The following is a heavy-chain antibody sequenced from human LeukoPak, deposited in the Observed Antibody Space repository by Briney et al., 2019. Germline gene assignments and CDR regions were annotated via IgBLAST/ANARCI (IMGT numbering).Heavy chain of an antibody. CDR3: AKEKYNFGYFEY. CDR2: IKYDGSRK. D-gene: IGHD1-20*01. CDR1: GFTFSSYG. J-gene: IGHJ4*02. Sequence: PGGSLRLSCAASGFTFSSYGMHWVRQAPGKGLESLTFIKYDGSRKSYADSVKGRFTVSKDNSKNTLYLQMTSLTVEDTAIYYCAKEKYNFGYFEYWGQGTLVTVSS. V-gene: IGHV3-30*02.